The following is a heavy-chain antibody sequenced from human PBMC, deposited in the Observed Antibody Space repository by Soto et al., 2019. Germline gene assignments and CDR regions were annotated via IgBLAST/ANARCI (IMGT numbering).Heavy chain of an antibody. V-gene: IGHV4-31*03. CDR1: GGSISSGGYY. Sequence: QVQLQESGPGLVKPSQTLSLTCTVSGGSISSGGYYWSWIRQHPGKGLEWIGYIYYSGSTYYNPSFKGRVTISVDTSKNQFSLKLSSVPAADTAVYYCAGEGGIVGATAADYWGQGTLVTVSS. J-gene: IGHJ4*02. D-gene: IGHD1-26*01. CDR2: IYYSGST. CDR3: AGEGGIVGATAADY.